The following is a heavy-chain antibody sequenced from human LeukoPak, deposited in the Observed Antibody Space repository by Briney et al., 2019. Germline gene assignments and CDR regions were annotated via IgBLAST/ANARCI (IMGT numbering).Heavy chain of an antibody. D-gene: IGHD1-1*01. V-gene: IGHV4-39*01. J-gene: IGHJ4*01. CDR2: IYYSGTT. Sequence: SETLSLTCTVSGGSISSSSYYWGWIRQPPGKGLEWIASIYYSGTTSYNPSLQSRVSLSVDTSNNQFSLNLNSVTAADTAVYYCARHHQSSHWKYYLDCWGQGTLVTVSS. CDR3: ARHHQSSHWKYYLDC. CDR1: GGSISSSSYY.